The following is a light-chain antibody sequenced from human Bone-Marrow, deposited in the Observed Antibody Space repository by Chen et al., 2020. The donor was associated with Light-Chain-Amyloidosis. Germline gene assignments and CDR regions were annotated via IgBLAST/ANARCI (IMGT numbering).Light chain of an antibody. Sequence: SYELTQPPSVSVSQGQTARSPCSGDDLPTKYAYWYQQKPGQAPVLVIHRDTERPSGISERFSGSSSGKTATLTISRVQAEDEVDYHCQSADSSGTYEVIFGGGTKLTVL. V-gene: IGLV3-25*03. CDR3: QSADSSGTYEVI. J-gene: IGLJ2*01. CDR1: DLPTKY. CDR2: RDT.